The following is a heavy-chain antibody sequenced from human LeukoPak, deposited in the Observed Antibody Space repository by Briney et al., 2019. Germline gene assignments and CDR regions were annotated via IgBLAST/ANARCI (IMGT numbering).Heavy chain of an antibody. V-gene: IGHV3-7*05. D-gene: IGHD2-21*02. J-gene: IGHJ4*02. Sequence: PGGSLRLSCAASGFTFSNAWMSWVRQAPGKGLEWVANIKQDGSEKYYVDSVKGRFTISRDNAKNSLYLQMNSLRAEDTAVYYCARTPPVSYCRGDSYHLIDYWGQGTLVTVSS. CDR2: IKQDGSEK. CDR1: GFTFSNAW. CDR3: ARTPPVSYCRGDSYHLIDY.